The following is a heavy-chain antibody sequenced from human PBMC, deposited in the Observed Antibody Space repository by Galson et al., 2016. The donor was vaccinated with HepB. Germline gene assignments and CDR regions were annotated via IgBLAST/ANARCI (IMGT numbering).Heavy chain of an antibody. CDR3: ARTRDFWSGHYDAFDV. CDR2: ISYDGSNK. J-gene: IGHJ3*01. Sequence: LRLSCAASGFTFTDYAIHWVRQAPGKGLEWVADISYDGSNKFYLNSAKGRFTISRDNSKNTVYLQMNSLTTEDTAIYYCARTRDFWSGHYDAFDVWGQGTMVGVSS. V-gene: IGHV3-30-3*01. D-gene: IGHD3-3*01. CDR1: GFTFTDYA.